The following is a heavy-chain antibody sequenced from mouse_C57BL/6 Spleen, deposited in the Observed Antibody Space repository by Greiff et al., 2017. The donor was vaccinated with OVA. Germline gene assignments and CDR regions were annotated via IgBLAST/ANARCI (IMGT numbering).Heavy chain of an antibody. CDR2: INPSNGGT. CDR3: ARFFRGLGYFDY. J-gene: IGHJ2*01. Sequence: QVQLQQPGTELVKPGASVKLSCKASGYTFTSYWMHWVKQRPGQGLEWIGNINPSNGGTNYNEKFKSKATLTVDKSSSTAYMQLSNLTSEDSAVYYCARFFRGLGYFDYWGQGTTLTVSS. D-gene: IGHD3-3*01. V-gene: IGHV1-53*01. CDR1: GYTFTSYW.